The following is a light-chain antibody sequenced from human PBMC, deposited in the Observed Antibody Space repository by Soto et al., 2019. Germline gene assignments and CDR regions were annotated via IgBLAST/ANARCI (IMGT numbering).Light chain of an antibody. V-gene: IGLV1-44*01. Sequence: QSVLTQPPSASGTPGQRVTVSCSGRSSNIGSNTVSWYQQLPGTAPKLLIYSNNQRPSGVPDRFSGSKSGTSASLAISGLQSEDEADYYCAAWDISLNGVVFGGGTKLTVL. J-gene: IGLJ2*01. CDR3: AAWDISLNGVV. CDR2: SNN. CDR1: SSNIGSNT.